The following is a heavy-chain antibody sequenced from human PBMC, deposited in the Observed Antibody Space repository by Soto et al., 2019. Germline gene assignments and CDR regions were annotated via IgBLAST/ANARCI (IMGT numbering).Heavy chain of an antibody. D-gene: IGHD2-15*01. CDR3: AKDLRVVVVVAATSPTLDY. CDR2: ISGSGGST. Sequence: GGSLRLSCAASGFTFSSYAMSWVRQAPGKGLEWVSAISGSGGSTYYADSVKGRFTISRDNSKNTLYLQMNSLRAEDTAVYYCAKDLRVVVVVAATSPTLDYWGQGTLVTVSS. V-gene: IGHV3-23*01. J-gene: IGHJ4*02. CDR1: GFTFSSYA.